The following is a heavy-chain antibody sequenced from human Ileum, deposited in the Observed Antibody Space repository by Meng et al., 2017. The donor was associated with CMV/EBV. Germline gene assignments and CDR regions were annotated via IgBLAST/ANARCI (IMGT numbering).Heavy chain of an antibody. V-gene: IGHV3-23*01. CDR2: VGGTGGHT. CDR3: VKGGWGIAAAGARVS. Sequence: SGFTFSDYVMNWVRQAPGKGLQWVSGVGGTGGHTYYADSVKGRFTISRDNSKNTLYIQMNSLRDEDTAVYFCVKGGWGIAAAGARVSWGQGTLVTVSS. CDR1: GFTFSDYV. D-gene: IGHD6-25*01. J-gene: IGHJ5*02.